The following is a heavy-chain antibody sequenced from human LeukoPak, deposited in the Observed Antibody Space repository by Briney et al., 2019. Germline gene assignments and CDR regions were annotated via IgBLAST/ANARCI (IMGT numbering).Heavy chain of an antibody. CDR3: ARGDYGDYHDAFDI. CDR1: GFTFSSYE. CDR2: IYYSGNT. Sequence: GSLRLSCAASGFTFSSYEMNWVRQAPGKGLEWIGYIYYSGNTYYYPSLRSRVSISVDTSKNQLSLKLNSVTAADTAVYFCARGDYGDYHDAFDIWGQGTMVTVSS. J-gene: IGHJ3*02. V-gene: IGHV4-59*12. D-gene: IGHD4-17*01.